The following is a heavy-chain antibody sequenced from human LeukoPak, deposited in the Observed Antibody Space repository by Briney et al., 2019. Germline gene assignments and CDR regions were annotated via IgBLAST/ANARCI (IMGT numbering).Heavy chain of an antibody. CDR2: INGEGSSA. J-gene: IGHJ4*02. CDR3: ARGTVTAPDY. D-gene: IGHD4-17*01. V-gene: IGHV3-74*01. Sequence: GGSLRLSCAASGFIFSDYWMHWVRHAPGKGLVWVSRINGEGSSASYADSVKGRFTISRDNAKNTVYLQMNSLRVEDTAVYSCARGTVTAPDYWGQGTLVTVSS. CDR1: GFIFSDYW.